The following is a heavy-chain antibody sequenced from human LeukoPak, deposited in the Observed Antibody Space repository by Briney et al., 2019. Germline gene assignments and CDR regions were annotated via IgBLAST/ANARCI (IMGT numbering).Heavy chain of an antibody. CDR2: ISSSSSYI. D-gene: IGHD4-11*01. V-gene: IGHV3-21*01. CDR3: AREEITTIGQRYYYYYNMDV. Sequence: GGSLRLSCAASGFTFSSYSMNWVRQAPGKGLEWVSSISSSSSYIYYADSVKGRFTISRDNAKNSLYLQMNSLRDEDTAVCYCAREEITTIGQRYYYYYNMDVWGQGATVTVSS. J-gene: IGHJ6*02. CDR1: GFTFSSYS.